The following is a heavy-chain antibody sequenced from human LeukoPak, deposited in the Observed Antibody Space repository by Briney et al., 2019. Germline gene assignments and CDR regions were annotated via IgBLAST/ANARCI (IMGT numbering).Heavy chain of an antibody. CDR3: TRADASGLPFDY. Sequence: SETLSLTCAVSGGSFSSSSHYWDWIRQPPGKGLEWIGSVYYSGSTYYNPSLKSRVTISVDTSKNQFSLKLSSVTAADTAVYYCTRADASGLPFDYWSQGTLVTVSS. CDR2: VYYSGST. V-gene: IGHV4-39*07. CDR1: GGSFSSSSHY. J-gene: IGHJ4*02. D-gene: IGHD3-10*01.